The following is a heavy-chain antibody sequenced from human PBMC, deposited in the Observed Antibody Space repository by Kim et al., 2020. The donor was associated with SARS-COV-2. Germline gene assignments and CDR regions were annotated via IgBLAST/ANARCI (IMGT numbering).Heavy chain of an antibody. J-gene: IGHJ4*02. CDR1: GYTFTGYY. V-gene: IGHV1-2*06. D-gene: IGHD3-3*01. Sequence: ASVKVSCKASGYTFTGYYMHWVRQAPGQGLEWMGRINPNSGGTNYAQKFQGRVTMTRDTSISTAYMELSRLRSDDTAVYYCAGDLPPEVTIFGVVIREYYFDYWGQGTLVTVSS. CDR2: INPNSGGT. CDR3: AGDLPPEVTIFGVVIREYYFDY.